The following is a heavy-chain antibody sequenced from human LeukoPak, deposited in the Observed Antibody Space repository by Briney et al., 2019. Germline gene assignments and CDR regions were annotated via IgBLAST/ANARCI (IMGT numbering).Heavy chain of an antibody. V-gene: IGHV3-15*01. D-gene: IGHD3-10*01. CDR3: TTPFIGYYYGSGSYDY. CDR2: IKSKTDGGTT. J-gene: IGHJ4*02. CDR1: GFTFIKGW. Sequence: GGSLRLSCTASGFTFIKGWMSWVRQAPGKGLEWVGRIKSKTDGGTTDYAAPVKGRFTISRDDSKNTLYLQRNSLKTEDTAVYYCTTPFIGYYYGSGSYDYWGQGTLVTVSS.